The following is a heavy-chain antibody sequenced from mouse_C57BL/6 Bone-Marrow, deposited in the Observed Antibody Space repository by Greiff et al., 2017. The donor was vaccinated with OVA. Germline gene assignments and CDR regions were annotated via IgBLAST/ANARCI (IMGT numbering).Heavy chain of an antibody. V-gene: IGHV1-64*01. CDR3: ARRMGNYGAMDY. D-gene: IGHD2-1*01. CDR1: GYTFPSYW. Sequence: QVQLQQPGAELVKPGASVKLSCKASGYTFPSYWMHWVKQRPGQGLEWIGMIHPNSGSTNYNEKFKSKATLTVDQSSSTAYMQLSSLTSEDSAVYYCARRMGNYGAMDYWGQGTSVTVSS. CDR2: IHPNSGST. J-gene: IGHJ4*01.